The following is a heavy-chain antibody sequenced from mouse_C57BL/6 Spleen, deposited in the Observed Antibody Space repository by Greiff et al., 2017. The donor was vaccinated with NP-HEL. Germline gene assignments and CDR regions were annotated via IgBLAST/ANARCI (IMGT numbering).Heavy chain of an antibody. CDR2: ISDGGSYT. Sequence: EVMLVESGGGLVKPGGSLKLSCAASGFTFSSYAMSWVRQTPEKRLEWVATISDGGSYTYYPDNVKGRFTISRDNAKNNLYLQMSHLKSEDTAMYYCARDQRIYYGNYVWVDYWGQGTSVTVSS. J-gene: IGHJ4*01. CDR3: ARDQRIYYGNYVWVDY. CDR1: GFTFSSYA. D-gene: IGHD2-1*01. V-gene: IGHV5-4*01.